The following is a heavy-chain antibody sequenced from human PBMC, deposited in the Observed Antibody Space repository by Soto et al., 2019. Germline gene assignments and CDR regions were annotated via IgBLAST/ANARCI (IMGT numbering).Heavy chain of an antibody. CDR2: VNGGGDST. CDR1: GFTFSDYA. J-gene: IGHJ4*02. D-gene: IGHD3-10*01. V-gene: IGHV3-23*01. CDR3: VKDVGYGFILFDY. Sequence: PGGSLRLSCAASGFTFSDYAMIWVRQAPGEGLEWVSTVNGGGDSTHYADSVKGRFSIFRDNSKNTVYLQMNSLRAEDTAIYYCVKDVGYGFILFDYWGQGTLVTVSS.